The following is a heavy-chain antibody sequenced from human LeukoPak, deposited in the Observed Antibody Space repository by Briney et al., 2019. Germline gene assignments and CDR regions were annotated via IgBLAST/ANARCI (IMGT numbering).Heavy chain of an antibody. CDR2: ISSSSSYI. V-gene: IGHV3-21*01. D-gene: IGHD3-10*01. Sequence: PGGSLRLSCAASGFTFSSYSMNWVRQAPGKGLEWVSSISSSSSYIYYADSVKGRFTISKDNAKNALYLQMNSLRAEDTAVYYCARTGSHDAFDIWGQGTMVTVSS. J-gene: IGHJ3*02. CDR3: ARTGSHDAFDI. CDR1: GFTFSSYS.